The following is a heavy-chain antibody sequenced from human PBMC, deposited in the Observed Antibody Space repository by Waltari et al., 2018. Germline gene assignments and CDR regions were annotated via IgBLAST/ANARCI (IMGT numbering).Heavy chain of an antibody. V-gene: IGHV4-34*01. CDR3: ARGSNYCSSTSCFINWFDP. Sequence: QVQLQQWGAGLLKPSETLSLTCAVYGGSFSDYYWSWIRQPPGKGLEWIGEINHSGSTNYNPSLKSRVTISVDTSKNQFSLKLSSVTAADTAVYYCARGSNYCSSTSCFINWFDPWGQGTLVTVSS. J-gene: IGHJ5*02. D-gene: IGHD2-2*01. CDR1: GGSFSDYY. CDR2: INHSGST.